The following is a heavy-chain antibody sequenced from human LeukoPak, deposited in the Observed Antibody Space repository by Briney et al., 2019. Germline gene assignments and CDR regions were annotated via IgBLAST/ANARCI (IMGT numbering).Heavy chain of an antibody. CDR3: ARGGSGISNAFDI. J-gene: IGHJ3*02. CDR1: GGSISSYY. D-gene: IGHD3-10*01. CDR2: LYYSGST. V-gene: IGHV4-59*01. Sequence: KPSETLSLTCSVSGGSISSYYWSWIRQPPGKGLEGIGYLYYSGSTNSNPSLKSRVTMSVDTSKNQFSLKLRSVTAADTAVYYCARGGSGISNAFDIWGQGTMVTVSS.